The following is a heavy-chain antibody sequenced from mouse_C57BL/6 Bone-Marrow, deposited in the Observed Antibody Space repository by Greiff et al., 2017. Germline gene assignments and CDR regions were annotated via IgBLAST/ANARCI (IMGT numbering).Heavy chain of an antibody. CDR3: AGEGYCGSYWYFDV. CDR1: GYAFSSYW. J-gene: IGHJ1*03. CDR2: IYPGDGDT. Sequence: VQLQQSGAELVKPGASVKISCKASGYAFSSYWMNWVKQRPGKGLEWIGQIYPGDGDTNYNGKFKGKATLTADKSSSTAYMQLSSLTSEASAVYFGAGEGYCGSYWYFDVWGTGTTVTVSS. D-gene: IGHD1-1*01. V-gene: IGHV1-80*01.